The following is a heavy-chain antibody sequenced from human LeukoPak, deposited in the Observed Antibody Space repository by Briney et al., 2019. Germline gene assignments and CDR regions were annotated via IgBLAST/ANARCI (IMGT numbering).Heavy chain of an antibody. D-gene: IGHD5-18*01. V-gene: IGHV4-59*01. J-gene: IGHJ4*02. CDR3: ARGDTIGPTAYYFDY. CDR2: IYYSGST. Sequence: SETLSLTCTVSGGSISSYYWSWIRQPPGKGLEWIGYIYYSGSTNYNPSLKSRVTISVDTSKNQFPLKLSSVTAADTAVYYCARGDTIGPTAYYFDYWGQGTLVTVSS. CDR1: GGSISSYY.